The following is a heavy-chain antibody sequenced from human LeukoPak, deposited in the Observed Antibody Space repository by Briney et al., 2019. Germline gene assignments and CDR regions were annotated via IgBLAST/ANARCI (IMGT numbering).Heavy chain of an antibody. Sequence: ETLSLTCAVYGGSFSGYYWSWVRQAPGKGLEWVSGISASGGSTFYADSVKGRFTISRDNSKNTLYLQMNGLRVEDTAVYYCVREGPRGLAFDIWGQGTMVTVSS. CDR1: GGSFSGYY. J-gene: IGHJ3*02. CDR2: ISASGGST. CDR3: VREGPRGLAFDI. V-gene: IGHV3-23*01.